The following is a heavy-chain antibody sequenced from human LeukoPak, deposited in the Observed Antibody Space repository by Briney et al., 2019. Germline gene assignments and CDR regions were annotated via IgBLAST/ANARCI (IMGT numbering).Heavy chain of an antibody. CDR3: ARGPEGVRGPPGAFDI. CDR2: ISGDNNGNT. D-gene: IGHD3-10*01. Sequence: ASVKVSCKTSGHPFTSYDISWVRQAPGQGLEWVGWISGDNNGNTNYAQKFQGRVTITADESTSTAYMKLSSLRSEDTAVYYCARGPEGVRGPPGAFDIWGQGTMVTVSS. V-gene: IGHV1-18*01. J-gene: IGHJ3*02. CDR1: GHPFTSYD.